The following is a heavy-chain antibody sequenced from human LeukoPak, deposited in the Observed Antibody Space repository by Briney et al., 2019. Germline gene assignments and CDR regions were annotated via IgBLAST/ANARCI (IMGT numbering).Heavy chain of an antibody. CDR2: IYYSGST. CDR3: ARGLPADY. D-gene: IGHD2-2*01. CDR1: GGSISSYY. J-gene: IGHJ4*02. Sequence: KPSETLSLTCTVSGGSISSYYWSWIRQPPGKGLEWIGYIYYSGSTNYNPSLKSRVTISVDTSKNQFSLKLSSVTAADTAVYYCARGLPADYWGQGTLVTVSS. V-gene: IGHV4-59*01.